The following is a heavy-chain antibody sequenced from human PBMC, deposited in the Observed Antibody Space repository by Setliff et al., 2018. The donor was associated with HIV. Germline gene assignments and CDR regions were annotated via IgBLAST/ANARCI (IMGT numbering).Heavy chain of an antibody. J-gene: IGHJ5*02. CDR2: VYYTGTS. Sequence: KSSETLSLTCTVSGVSVSSGGYYWSWIRQHPGKGLEWIGYVYYTGTSYFNPSLKSRITISVDTSKNHFSLTLGFVTAADTAVYYCTRDQNAIAAFERFDPWGQGTQVTVSS. CDR1: GVSVSSGGYY. CDR3: TRDQNAIAAFERFDP. V-gene: IGHV4-31*03. D-gene: IGHD3-9*01.